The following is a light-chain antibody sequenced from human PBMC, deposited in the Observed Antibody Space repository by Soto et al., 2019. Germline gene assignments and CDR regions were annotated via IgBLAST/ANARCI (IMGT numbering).Light chain of an antibody. J-gene: IGLJ1*01. CDR2: DVS. CDR3: CSYAGSYTGV. CDR1: SSDVGGYNY. Sequence: QSALTQPRSVFGSPGQSVTISCTGTSSDVGGYNYVSWYQQHPGKAPKLMIYDVSKRPSGVPDRFSGSKSGNTASLTISGLQAEDEADYYCCSYAGSYTGVFGTGTKLTVL. V-gene: IGLV2-11*01.